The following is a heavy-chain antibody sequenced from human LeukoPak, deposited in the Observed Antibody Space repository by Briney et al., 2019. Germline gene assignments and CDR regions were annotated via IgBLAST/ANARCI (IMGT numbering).Heavy chain of an antibody. CDR2: INTNTGNP. CDR1: GYTFTSYA. Sequence: ASVKVSCKASGYTFTSYAMNWVRQAPGQGLEWMGWINTNTGNPTYAQGFTGRFVFSLDTSVSTAYLQISSLKAEDTAVYYCARGKVLRYFDWNWFDPWGQGTLVTVSS. V-gene: IGHV7-4-1*02. J-gene: IGHJ5*02. CDR3: ARGKVLRYFDWNWFDP. D-gene: IGHD3-9*01.